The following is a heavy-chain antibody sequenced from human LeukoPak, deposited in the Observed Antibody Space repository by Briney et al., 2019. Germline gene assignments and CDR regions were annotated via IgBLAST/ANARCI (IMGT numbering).Heavy chain of an antibody. CDR2: IIPIFGTA. Sequence: SVKVSCKASGGTFSSYAISWVRQAPGQGLEWMGGIIPIFGTANYAQKFQGRVTITADESTSTAYMELSSLRSEDTAVYYCARDKNYYYGMDVWGQGTTVTVSS. J-gene: IGHJ6*02. CDR3: ARDKNYYYGMDV. CDR1: GGTFSSYA. V-gene: IGHV1-69*13.